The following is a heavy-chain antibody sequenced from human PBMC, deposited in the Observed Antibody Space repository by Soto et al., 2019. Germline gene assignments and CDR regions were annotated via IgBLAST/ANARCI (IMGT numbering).Heavy chain of an antibody. CDR1: GGSISSYY. CDR2: IYYSGST. D-gene: IGHD3-9*01. Sequence: SETLSLTCTVSGGSISSYYWSWIRQPPGKGLEWIGYIYYSGSTNYNPSLKSRVTISVDTSKNQFSLKLSSVTAADTAVYYCARHNGEYTTYYVILTGSRGSWFDPWGQGTLVTVSS. J-gene: IGHJ5*02. CDR3: ARHNGEYTTYYVILTGSRGSWFDP. V-gene: IGHV4-59*08.